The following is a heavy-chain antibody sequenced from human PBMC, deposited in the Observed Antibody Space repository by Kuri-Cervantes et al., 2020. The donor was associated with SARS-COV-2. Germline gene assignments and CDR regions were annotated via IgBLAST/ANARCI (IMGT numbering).Heavy chain of an antibody. Sequence: LRLSCTVSGGSIGSGDYYWSWIRQPAGKGLEWIGHLDTSGSTNYNPSLKSRVTISVDTSKNQFSLKLSSVTAADTAVYYCARDPNANHNNWFDPWGQGTLVTVSS. CDR3: ARDPNANHNNWFDP. CDR2: LDTSGST. J-gene: IGHJ5*02. D-gene: IGHD4/OR15-4a*01. V-gene: IGHV4-61*09. CDR1: GGSIGSGDYY.